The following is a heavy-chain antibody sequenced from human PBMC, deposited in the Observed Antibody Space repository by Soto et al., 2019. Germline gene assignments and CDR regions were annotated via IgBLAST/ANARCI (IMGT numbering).Heavy chain of an antibody. CDR1: GFTFSDYS. CDR3: ADSVCAERDCSVGNCYSRRDAFDI. V-gene: IGHV3-21*01. CDR2: ISSSKSYI. Sequence: GGSLRLSCVASGFTFSDYSMNWVRQAPWKGLEWVSSISSSKSYIYYADSLEGRFSISRDNTQNSLYLQMNSLRVEDTAVYHCADSVCAERDCSVGNCYSRRDAFDIWGQGSMVTV. D-gene: IGHD2-15*01. J-gene: IGHJ3*02.